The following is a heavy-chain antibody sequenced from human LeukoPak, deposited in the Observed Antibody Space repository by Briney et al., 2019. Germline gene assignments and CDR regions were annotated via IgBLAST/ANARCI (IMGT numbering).Heavy chain of an antibody. CDR3: ARTGIVGATYYFDY. V-gene: IGHV4-59*12. D-gene: IGHD1-26*01. J-gene: IGHJ4*02. Sequence: SETLSLTCTVSGGSISSYYWSGIRQPPGKGLGGIGSIYYSGSTYDNPSLKSRVTISVDTSNNPFSLQLSSVTAADTAVYYCARTGIVGATYYFDYWGQGTLVTVSS. CDR1: GGSISSYY. CDR2: IYYSGST.